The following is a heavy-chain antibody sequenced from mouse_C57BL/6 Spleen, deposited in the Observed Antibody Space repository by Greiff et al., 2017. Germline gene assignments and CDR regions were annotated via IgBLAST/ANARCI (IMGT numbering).Heavy chain of an antibody. Sequence: VQLQQPGAELVKPGASVKLSCKASGYTFTSYWMQWVKQRPGQGLEWIGEIDPSGSYTNYNEKFKGKATLTVDTSSSTAYMQLSSLTSEDSAVYYCARTRSDAMDYWGQGTSVTVSS. CDR3: ARTRSDAMDY. CDR2: IDPSGSYT. J-gene: IGHJ4*01. V-gene: IGHV1-50*01. CDR1: GYTFTSYW.